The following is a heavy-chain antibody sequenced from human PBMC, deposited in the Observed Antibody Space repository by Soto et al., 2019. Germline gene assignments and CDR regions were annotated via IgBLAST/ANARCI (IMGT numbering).Heavy chain of an antibody. CDR2: IYYSGST. CDR3: ATYGSGSYKPTTFDY. V-gene: IGHV4-31*03. CDR1: GGSISSGDYY. Sequence: QVQLQESGPGLVKPSQTLSLTCTVSGGSISSGDYYWSWIRQHPGKGLEWIGYIYYSGSTYYHPSLKSRVTISVDTSKNQFSLKLSSVTAADTAVYYWATYGSGSYKPTTFDYWGQGTLVTVSS. J-gene: IGHJ4*02. D-gene: IGHD3-10*01.